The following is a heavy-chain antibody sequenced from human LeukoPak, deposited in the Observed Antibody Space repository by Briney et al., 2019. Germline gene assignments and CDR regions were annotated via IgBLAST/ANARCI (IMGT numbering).Heavy chain of an antibody. CDR3: ARVGQWLVLDY. J-gene: IGHJ4*02. V-gene: IGHV3-48*04. CDR1: GFIFSSYS. D-gene: IGHD6-19*01. CDR2: ISGSSSSGSSVI. Sequence: GGSLRLSCAASGFIFSSYSMNWVRQAPGKGLEWVSYISGSSSSGSSVIDYADSVKGRFTISRDDAKNSLYLQMSSLRAEDTAVYYCARVGQWLVLDYWGQGILVTVSS.